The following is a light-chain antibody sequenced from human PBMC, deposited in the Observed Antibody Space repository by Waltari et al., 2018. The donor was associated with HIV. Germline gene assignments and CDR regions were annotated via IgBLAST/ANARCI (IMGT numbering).Light chain of an antibody. CDR1: QSISSW. CDR2: KAS. CDR3: QQYNSYPWT. Sequence: IQITPSPSTLSASVGDRVTITCRASQSISSWLAWYQQKPGKAPKLLIYKASSLESGVPSRFSGSGSGTEFTLTISSLQPDDFATYYCQQYNSYPWTFGQGTKVEIK. V-gene: IGKV1-5*03. J-gene: IGKJ1*01.